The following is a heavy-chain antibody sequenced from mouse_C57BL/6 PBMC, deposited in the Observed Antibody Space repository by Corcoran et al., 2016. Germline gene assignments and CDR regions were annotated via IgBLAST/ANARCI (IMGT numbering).Heavy chain of an antibody. Sequence: EVQLLETGGGLVQPGGSRGLSCEGSGFTFSGFWMSWVRQTPGKTLEWIGDINSDGSAINYAPSIKDRFTIFRDNDKSTLYLQMSNVRSEDTATYFCMSYGSSYWYFDFWGTGTTVTVSS. V-gene: IGHV11-2*01. D-gene: IGHD1-1*01. CDR2: INSDGSAI. CDR3: MSYGSSYWYFDF. J-gene: IGHJ1*03. CDR1: GFTFSGFW.